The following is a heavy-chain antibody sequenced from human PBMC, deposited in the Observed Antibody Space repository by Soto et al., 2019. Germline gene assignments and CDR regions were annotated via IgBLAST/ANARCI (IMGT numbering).Heavy chain of an antibody. V-gene: IGHV3-11*05. D-gene: IGHD4-17*01. CDR2: ISGNSKSK. CDR3: ARGDYGDFVGYLGLAV. CDR1: GFTFSDYF. Sequence: QVQLVESGGGPGKPGGSLTLSCAASGFTFSDYFIHWIRQAPGKGLEWVSHISGNSKSKNYAESVRGRFTISRDNAKNSVSLHMNGLRTEDPALYYCARGDYGDFVGYLGLAVWGQGTTVTVSS. J-gene: IGHJ6*02.